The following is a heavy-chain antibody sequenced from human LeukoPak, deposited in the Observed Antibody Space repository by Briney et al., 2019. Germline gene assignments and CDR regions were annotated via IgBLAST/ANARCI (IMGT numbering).Heavy chain of an antibody. CDR3: AREERYGWSTEYFQH. D-gene: IGHD2-8*02. CDR2: ISGSGGST. J-gene: IGHJ1*01. CDR1: GFTVSSNY. Sequence: GGSLRLSCAASGFTVSSNYMSWVRQAPGKGLEWVSVISGSGGSTYYADSVKGRFTISRDNAKNSLYLQMNSLRAEDTAVYYCAREERYGWSTEYFQHWGQGTLVTVSS. V-gene: IGHV3-21*01.